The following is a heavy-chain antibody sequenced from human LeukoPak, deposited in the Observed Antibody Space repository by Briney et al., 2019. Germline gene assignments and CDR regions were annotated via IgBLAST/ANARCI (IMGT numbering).Heavy chain of an antibody. V-gene: IGHV4-31*03. D-gene: IGHD4-17*01. Sequence: PSETLSLTCTVSGGSISSGGHYWSWIRQHPGKGLEWIGYIYYSGSTYYNPSLKSRVTISVDTSKNQFSLKLSSVTAADTAVYYCARHPMTTVTRTPYNWFDPWGQGTLVTVSS. J-gene: IGHJ5*02. CDR2: IYYSGST. CDR1: GGSISSGGHY. CDR3: ARHPMTTVTRTPYNWFDP.